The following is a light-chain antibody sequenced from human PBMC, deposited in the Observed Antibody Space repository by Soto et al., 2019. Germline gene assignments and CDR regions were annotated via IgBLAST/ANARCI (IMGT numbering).Light chain of an antibody. Sequence: DIVMPQSSLSLPVTPGEPAPISCMSIRRLLHSNGNNYLDWYLQKPGQSPQLLIYVGSYRASGVPDRFSGSESCTDFTLQISRVEAEYVRDYYCMPALDTSYSFGQGTNLEIK. CDR3: MPALDTSYS. V-gene: IGKV2-28*01. J-gene: IGKJ2*01. CDR2: VGS. CDR1: RRLLHSNGNNY.